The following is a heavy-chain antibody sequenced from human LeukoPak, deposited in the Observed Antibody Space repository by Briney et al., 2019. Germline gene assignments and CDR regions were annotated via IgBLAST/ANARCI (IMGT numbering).Heavy chain of an antibody. D-gene: IGHD5-18*01. CDR2: IIVIFGTP. CDR1: GGTFSSYS. J-gene: IGHJ5*01. V-gene: IGHV1-69*13. Sequence: GASVKVSCKASGGTFSSYSSSWVRQAPGQGLEWLGGIIVIFGTPNYPQKFHGRVTITADESTSTVYMELSSLRSEDTAMYYCARDVDSSMVTNWFDSWGQGTLVTVSS. CDR3: ARDVDSSMVTNWFDS.